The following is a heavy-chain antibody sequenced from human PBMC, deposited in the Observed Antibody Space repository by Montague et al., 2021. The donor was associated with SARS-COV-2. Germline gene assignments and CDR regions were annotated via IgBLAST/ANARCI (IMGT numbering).Heavy chain of an antibody. Sequence: SLRLSCAASGFTFSSYAMSWVRQAPGKGLEWVSGITASGATTFYADSVKGRFTISRDNSKNTLYLQMNSLRAEDTAVYYCAKVIRSSGWYSDNWDQGTLVTVSS. CDR2: ITASGATT. CDR1: GFTFSSYA. CDR3: AKVIRSSGWYSDN. D-gene: IGHD6-19*01. V-gene: IGHV3-23*01. J-gene: IGHJ4*02.